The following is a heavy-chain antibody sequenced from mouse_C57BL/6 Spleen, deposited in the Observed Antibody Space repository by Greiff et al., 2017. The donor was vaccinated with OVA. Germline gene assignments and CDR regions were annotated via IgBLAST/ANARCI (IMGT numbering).Heavy chain of an antibody. V-gene: IGHV1-18*01. J-gene: IGHJ2*01. CDR3: ARRELYGSSYYFDY. D-gene: IGHD1-1*01. CDR2: INPNNGGT. CDR1: GYTFTDYN. Sequence: VQLQQSGPELVKPGASVKIPCKASGYTFTDYNMDWVKQSHGKSLEWIGDINPNNGGTIYNQKFKGKATLTVDKSSSTAYMELRSLTSEDTAVYDCARRELYGSSYYFDYWGQGTTLTVSS.